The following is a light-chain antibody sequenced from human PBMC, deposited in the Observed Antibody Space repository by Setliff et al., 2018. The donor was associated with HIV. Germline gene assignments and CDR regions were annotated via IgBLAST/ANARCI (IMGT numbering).Light chain of an antibody. Sequence: SVLTQPRSVSGSPGQSVTFSCTGSSSDVGAYNYVSWYQQHPGRAPKLIIYDVRKRPSGVPDRFSGSKSGDTASLTISGLQSEDEADYFCCSYAGTYTYIFGTGTKVTVL. CDR2: DVR. CDR1: SSDVGAYNY. CDR3: CSYAGTYTYI. V-gene: IGLV2-11*01. J-gene: IGLJ1*01.